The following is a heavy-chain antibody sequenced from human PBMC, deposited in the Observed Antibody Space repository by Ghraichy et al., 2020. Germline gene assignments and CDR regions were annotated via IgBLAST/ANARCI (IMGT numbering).Heavy chain of an antibody. Sequence: SETLSLTCTVSGGSISSYYWSWIRQPPGKGLEWIGYIYYSGSTNYNPSLKSRVTISVDTSKNQFSLKLSSVTAADTAVYYCARVRPHDSYYYYYYMDVWGKGTTVTVSS. CDR1: GGSISSYY. CDR3: ARVRPHDSYYYYYYMDV. D-gene: IGHD2-21*02. CDR2: IYYSGST. J-gene: IGHJ6*03. V-gene: IGHV4-59*01.